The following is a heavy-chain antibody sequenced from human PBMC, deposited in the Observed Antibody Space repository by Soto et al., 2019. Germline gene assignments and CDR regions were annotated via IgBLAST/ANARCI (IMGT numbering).Heavy chain of an antibody. CDR1: GFTFSSYG. Sequence: QVQLVESGGGVVQPGRSLRLSCAASGFTFSSYGMQWVRQAPGKGLEWVAVISYDGSNKYYADSVKGRFTISRDNSKNTLYLQMNSLRAEDTAVYYCANPDYGGCVGFVYWGQGTLVTVSS. V-gene: IGHV3-30*18. D-gene: IGHD4-17*01. J-gene: IGHJ4*02. CDR2: ISYDGSNK. CDR3: ANPDYGGCVGFVY.